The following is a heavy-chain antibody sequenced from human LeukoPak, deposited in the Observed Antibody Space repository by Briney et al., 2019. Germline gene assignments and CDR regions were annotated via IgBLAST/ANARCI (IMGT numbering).Heavy chain of an antibody. J-gene: IGHJ4*02. CDR1: GFTFSSYA. D-gene: IGHD6-13*01. CDR2: ISGSGGST. CDR3: AKTPTYSSSVGKWGYYFDY. V-gene: IGHV3-23*01. Sequence: PGGSLRLSCAASGFTFSSYAMSWVRQAPGKGLEWVSAISGSGGSTYYADSVKGRFTISRDNSKNTLYLQMNSLRAEDTAVYYCAKTPTYSSSVGKWGYYFDYWGQGTLVTVSS.